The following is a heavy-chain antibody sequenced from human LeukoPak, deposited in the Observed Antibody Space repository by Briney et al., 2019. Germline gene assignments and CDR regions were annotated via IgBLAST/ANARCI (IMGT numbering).Heavy chain of an antibody. V-gene: IGHV3-74*01. CDR1: GCTFSNYW. J-gene: IGHJ4*02. CDR3: ALPLRDGDFYFDY. CDR2: INRDGRST. Sequence: GGSLRLSCAASGCTFSNYWMHWVRHAPRKGLVWVSRINRDGRSTNYADSVKGRFTISRDNAKNTVFLQMNSLRAEDTAVYYCALPLRDGDFYFDYWGQGALVTVSS. D-gene: IGHD4-17*01.